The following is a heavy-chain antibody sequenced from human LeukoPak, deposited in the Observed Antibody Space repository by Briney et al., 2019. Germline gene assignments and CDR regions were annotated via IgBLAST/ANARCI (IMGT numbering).Heavy chain of an antibody. D-gene: IGHD4-17*01. V-gene: IGHV3-30*03. CDR1: GFTFSSYG. Sequence: GGSLRLSCAASGFTFSSYGMHWVRQAPGKGLEWVAVISYDGSNKYYADSVKGRFTISRDNSKNTLYLQMNSLRAEDTAVYYCARGEAGPAAVNYYYYYYGMDVWGQGTTVTVSS. CDR2: ISYDGSNK. CDR3: ARGEAGPAAVNYYYYYYGMDV. J-gene: IGHJ6*02.